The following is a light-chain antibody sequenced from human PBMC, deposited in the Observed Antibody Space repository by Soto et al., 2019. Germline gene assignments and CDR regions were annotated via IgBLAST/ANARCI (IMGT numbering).Light chain of an antibody. J-gene: IGKJ2*01. CDR3: QQYSDWPPYT. CDR2: GAS. Sequence: EIVLTQSPGTLSLSPGERATLSCRASETVAGSYLAWYQQKPGQAPRLLIHGASTRATGIADRFSGSGSGTDVTLTISRLEPEDFAVYYCQQYSDWPPYTFGQGTRLEIK. V-gene: IGKV3-20*01. CDR1: ETVAGSY.